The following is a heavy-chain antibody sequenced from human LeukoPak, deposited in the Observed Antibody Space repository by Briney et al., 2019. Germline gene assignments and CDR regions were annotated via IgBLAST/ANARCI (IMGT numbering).Heavy chain of an antibody. J-gene: IGHJ4*02. CDR3: AQGRLGYSYGAFDH. CDR2: ISGSGGST. V-gene: IGHV3-23*01. CDR1: GFTFSNYA. D-gene: IGHD5-18*01. Sequence: GGSLGLSCAASGFTFSNYAMSWVRQAPGKGLEWVSVISGSGGSTNFADSVKGRFTSSRDNSKNTLYLQMHSLRVEDTAVYYCAQGRLGYSYGAFDHWGQGTLVTVSS.